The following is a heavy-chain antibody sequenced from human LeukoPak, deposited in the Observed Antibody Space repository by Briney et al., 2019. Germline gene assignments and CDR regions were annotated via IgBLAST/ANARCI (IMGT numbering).Heavy chain of an antibody. CDR2: ISYDGSNK. V-gene: IGHV3-30*14. Sequence: GGSLRLSCAASGFTFSSYAMHWVRQAPGKGLEWVAVISYDGSNKYYADSVKGRFTISRDNSKNTLYLQMNSLRAEDTAVYYCARGIAAAGTGDAFDIWGQGTMVTVSS. CDR1: GFTFSSYA. J-gene: IGHJ3*02. D-gene: IGHD6-13*01. CDR3: ARGIAAAGTGDAFDI.